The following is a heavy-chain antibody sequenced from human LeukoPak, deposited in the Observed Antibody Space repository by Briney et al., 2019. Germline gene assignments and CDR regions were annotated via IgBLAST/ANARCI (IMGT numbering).Heavy chain of an antibody. CDR2: INPPGGDT. CDR1: GYTFSKYY. D-gene: IGHD1-7*01. J-gene: IGHJ4*02. CDR3: ARGANWNYDY. Sequence: GASVMVSCKASGYTFSKYYIHWVRQAPGQGLEWMGLINPPGGDTRYTQKFQGRVTMTRDMSTSTVYMELSSLRSDDSAVYYCARGANWNYDYWGQGTLVTVSS. V-gene: IGHV1-46*01.